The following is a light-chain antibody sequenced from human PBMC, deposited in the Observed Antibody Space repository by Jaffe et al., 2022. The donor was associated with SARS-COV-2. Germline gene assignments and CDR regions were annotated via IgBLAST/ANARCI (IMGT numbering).Light chain of an antibody. CDR1: QDIDNY. Sequence: DIQMTQSPSSLSASVGDRVTITCQASQDIDNYLNWYQQRPGKAPKLLIYDASNLETGVPSRFSGSGSGTDFTFTISSLQPEDFATYYCQQFDILPRTFGGGTKVEVK. V-gene: IGKV1-33*01. J-gene: IGKJ4*01. CDR2: DAS. CDR3: QQFDILPRT.